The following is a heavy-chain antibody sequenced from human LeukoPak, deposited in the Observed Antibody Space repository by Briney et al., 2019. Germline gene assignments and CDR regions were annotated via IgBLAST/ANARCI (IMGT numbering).Heavy chain of an antibody. J-gene: IGHJ4*02. CDR3: AREGGPYRPLDY. Sequence: SETLSLTCTVSGGSMSSYYWSWIRQPPGKGLEWIGYIFYSGSTNYNPSLKSRVTLSVDTSKNQFSLKLGSVTAADTAVYYCAREGGPYRPLDYSGQGTLVTVSS. CDR1: GGSMSSYY. CDR2: IFYSGST. V-gene: IGHV4-59*12.